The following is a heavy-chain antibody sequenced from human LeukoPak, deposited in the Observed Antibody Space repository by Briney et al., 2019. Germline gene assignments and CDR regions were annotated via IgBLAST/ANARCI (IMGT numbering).Heavy chain of an antibody. Sequence: SVKVSCKASGGTFSSYAISWVRQAPGQGLEWMGRIIPIFGTANYAQKFQGRVTITTDESTSTAYMELSSLRSEDTAVYYCGRVRYYYDSSGYYDRYYFDYWGQGTLVTVSS. CDR1: GGTFSSYA. CDR2: IIPIFGTA. J-gene: IGHJ4*02. CDR3: GRVRYYYDSSGYYDRYYFDY. V-gene: IGHV1-69*05. D-gene: IGHD3-22*01.